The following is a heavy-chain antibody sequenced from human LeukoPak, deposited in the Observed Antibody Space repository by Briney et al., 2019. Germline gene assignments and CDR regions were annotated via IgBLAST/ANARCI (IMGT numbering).Heavy chain of an antibody. CDR3: ARGIHSGNSGPYYFDY. CDR2: ISVYSGKT. J-gene: IGHJ4*02. CDR1: GYTFTGYY. D-gene: IGHD1-26*01. Sequence: ASVKVSCKASGYTFTGYYMHWVRQVPGQGLEWMGWISVYSGKTDYPQKVQDRVTMTTDTSTNTAYMELRSLRSDDTAVYYCARGIHSGNSGPYYFDYWGQGTLVTVSS. V-gene: IGHV1-18*04.